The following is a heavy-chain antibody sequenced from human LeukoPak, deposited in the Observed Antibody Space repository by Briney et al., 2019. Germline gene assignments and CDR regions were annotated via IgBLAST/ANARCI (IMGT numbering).Heavy chain of an antibody. J-gene: IGHJ4*02. CDR2: INHSGST. CDR1: GGSFSGYY. D-gene: IGHD3-10*01. CDR3: ARRRPIGYYGSAEFDY. V-gene: IGHV4-34*01. Sequence: PSETLSLTCAVYGGSFSGYYWSWIRQPPGKGLEWIGEINHSGSTNYNPSLKSRVTISVDTSKNQFSLKLSSVTAADTAVYYCARRRPIGYYGSAEFDYWGQGTLVTVSS.